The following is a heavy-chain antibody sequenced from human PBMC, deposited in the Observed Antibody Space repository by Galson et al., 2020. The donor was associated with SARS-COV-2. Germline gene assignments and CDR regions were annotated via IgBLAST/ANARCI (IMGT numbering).Heavy chain of an antibody. Sequence: SETLSLTCTVSGDSLISLKYYWGWIRQAPGKGLEWLGSIYHTGNTYYNPSLLRPVTISVDTSRNLFSLKLTSVTAADTAVYFCARGSGETALVPTDHWGQGILVTVSS. CDR3: ARGSGETALVPTDH. J-gene: IGHJ4*02. D-gene: IGHD5-18*01. CDR2: IYHTGNT. V-gene: IGHV4-39*01. CDR1: GDSLISLKYY.